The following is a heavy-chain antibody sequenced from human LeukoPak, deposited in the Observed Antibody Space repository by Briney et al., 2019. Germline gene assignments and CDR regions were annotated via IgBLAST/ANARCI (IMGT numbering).Heavy chain of an antibody. CDR3: ARDVGGYSYYFDY. V-gene: IGHV1-2*02. CDR1: GYTFTGYY. D-gene: IGHD2-15*01. Sequence: EASVKVSCKASGYTFTGYYMHWVRQAPGQGLEWMGWINPNSGGTNYAQKFQGRVTMTRDTSISTAYMELSRLRSDDTAVYYCARDVGGYSYYFDYWGQGTLVTVSS. J-gene: IGHJ4*02. CDR2: INPNSGGT.